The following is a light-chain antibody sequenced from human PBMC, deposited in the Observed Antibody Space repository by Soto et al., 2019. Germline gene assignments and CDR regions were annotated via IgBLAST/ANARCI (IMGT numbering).Light chain of an antibody. V-gene: IGLV2-14*01. CDR3: SSYTSCSTRV. CDR2: EAS. CDR1: SSDVGGYNY. Sequence: QSALTQPASVSGSPGQSITISCTGTSSDVGGYNYVSWYQQHPGKAPKLMIYEASNRPSGVSNRFSGSKSGNTASLASSGLQAEDEADYYCSSYTSCSTRVFGGGTKLTVL. J-gene: IGLJ3*02.